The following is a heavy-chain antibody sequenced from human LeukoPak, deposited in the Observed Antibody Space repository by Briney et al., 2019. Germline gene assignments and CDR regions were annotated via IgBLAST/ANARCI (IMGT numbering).Heavy chain of an antibody. J-gene: IGHJ6*03. Sequence: ASVKVSCKASGYTFTGYYMHWVRQAPGQGLEWMGWINPNSGGTNYAQKFQGRVTMTRDTSISTAYMELSRLRSDDTAVYYCARDGITGITMVRGVIYYYYMDVWGKGTTVTISS. CDR1: GYTFTGYY. D-gene: IGHD3-10*01. CDR3: ARDGITGITMVRGVIYYYYMDV. V-gene: IGHV1-2*02. CDR2: INPNSGGT.